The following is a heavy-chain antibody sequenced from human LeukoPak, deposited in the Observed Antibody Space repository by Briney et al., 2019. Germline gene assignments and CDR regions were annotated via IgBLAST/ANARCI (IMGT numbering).Heavy chain of an antibody. V-gene: IGHV3-48*04. CDR3: ARGREDYDSGGYYLPFDF. Sequence: GGSLRLSCAASGFTFSTYGMNWVRQAPGKGLQWVSYISSSSSTIYYADSVKGRFTISRDNAKNSLYLQMNSLRAEDTALYYCARGREDYDSGGYYLPFDFWGQGTLVTVSS. J-gene: IGHJ4*02. D-gene: IGHD3-22*01. CDR1: GFTFSTYG. CDR2: ISSSSSTI.